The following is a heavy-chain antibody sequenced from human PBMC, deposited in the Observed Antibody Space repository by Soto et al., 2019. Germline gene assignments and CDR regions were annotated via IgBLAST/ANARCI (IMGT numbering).Heavy chain of an antibody. CDR2: IWYDGSNK. Sequence: SLILSCAASGLTISSYVRHWISQAQGKGLEWVAVIWYDGSNKYYADSVKGRFTISRDNSKNTLYLQMNSLRAEDTAVYYCARPVDYYDSSGSNDPDAFDIWGQGTMVTVSS. J-gene: IGHJ3*02. V-gene: IGHV3-33*01. D-gene: IGHD3-22*01. CDR1: GLTISSYV. CDR3: ARPVDYYDSSGSNDPDAFDI.